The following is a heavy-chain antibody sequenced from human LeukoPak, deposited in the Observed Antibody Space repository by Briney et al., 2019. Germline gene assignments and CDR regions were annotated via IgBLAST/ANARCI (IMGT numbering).Heavy chain of an antibody. Sequence: ASVKVSCKASGYTFTSYGISWVRQAPGQGLEWIGWISAYNGNTNYAQKLQGRVTMTTDTSTSTAYMELRSLRSDDTAVYYCASEGSADYYYYYMDVWGKGTTVTVSS. V-gene: IGHV1-18*01. CDR2: ISAYNGNT. CDR1: GYTFTSYG. J-gene: IGHJ6*03. CDR3: ASEGSADYYYYYMDV. D-gene: IGHD6-6*01.